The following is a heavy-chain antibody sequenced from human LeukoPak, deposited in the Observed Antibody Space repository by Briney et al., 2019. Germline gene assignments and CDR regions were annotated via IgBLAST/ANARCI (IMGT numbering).Heavy chain of an antibody. Sequence: QPGGSLRLSCAASGFTFSSYAMHWVRQAPGKGLEWVAVISYDGSNKYYADSVKGRFTISRDNSKNTLYLQMNSLRAEDTAVYYCARRQLYFDYWGQGTLVTVSS. J-gene: IGHJ4*02. CDR1: GFTFSSYA. CDR2: ISYDGSNK. CDR3: ARRQLYFDY. V-gene: IGHV3-30-3*01. D-gene: IGHD5-18*01.